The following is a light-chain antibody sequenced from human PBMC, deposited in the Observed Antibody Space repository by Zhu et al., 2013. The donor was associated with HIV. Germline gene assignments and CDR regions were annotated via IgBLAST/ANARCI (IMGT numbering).Light chain of an antibody. CDR1: SSNIGNNY. Sequence: QSVLTQPPSVSAAPGQKVTISCSGSSSNIGNNYVSWYQQVPGTAPKLLIYGNNNRPSGVPDRFSGSKSGTSASLAITGLQAEDEADYYCQSYDSTLSGYVFGSGAKVTVL. CDR2: GNN. CDR3: QSYDSTLSGYV. V-gene: IGLV1-40*01. J-gene: IGLJ1*01.